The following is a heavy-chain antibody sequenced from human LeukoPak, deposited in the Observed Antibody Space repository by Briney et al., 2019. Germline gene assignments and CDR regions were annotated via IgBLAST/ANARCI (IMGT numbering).Heavy chain of an antibody. CDR3: AREACCGMATIHDAFDI. Sequence: GASVKVSCKASGYTFTSYGISWVRQAPGQGLEWMGWISAYNGNTNYAQKLQGRVTMTTDTSTSTAYMELRSLRSDDTAVYYCAREACCGMATIHDAFDIWGQGTMVTVSS. J-gene: IGHJ3*02. V-gene: IGHV1-18*01. CDR1: GYTFTSYG. CDR2: ISAYNGNT. D-gene: IGHD5-24*01.